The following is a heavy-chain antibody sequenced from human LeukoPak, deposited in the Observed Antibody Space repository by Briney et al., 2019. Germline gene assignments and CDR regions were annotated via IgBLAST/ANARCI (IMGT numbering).Heavy chain of an antibody. D-gene: IGHD1-26*01. V-gene: IGHV3-53*01. Sequence: QAGGSLRLSCAASGFAVSSNHMTWVRQAPGKGLEWVSVNGGSTYYADSVKGRFTISRDNSKNTLYLQMNSLRAEDTAVYYCATSIVGLTYDEHFQHWGQGTLVTVSS. CDR1: GFAVSSNH. CDR2: NGGST. J-gene: IGHJ1*01. CDR3: ATSIVGLTYDEHFQH.